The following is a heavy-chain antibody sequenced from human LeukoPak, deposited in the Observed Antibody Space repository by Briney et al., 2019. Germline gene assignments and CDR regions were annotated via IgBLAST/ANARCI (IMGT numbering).Heavy chain of an antibody. D-gene: IGHD1-14*01. CDR2: IKQDGSEK. V-gene: IGHV3-7*01. CDR3: AYEFGWNHTHFDY. J-gene: IGHJ4*02. Sequence: GGSLRLSCAASGFTFSSYWTSWVRQAPGKGLEWVANIKQDGSEKYYVDSVKGRFTISRDNAKNSLYLQMNSLRAEDTAVYCCAYEFGWNHTHFDYWGQGTLVTVSS. CDR1: GFTFSSYW.